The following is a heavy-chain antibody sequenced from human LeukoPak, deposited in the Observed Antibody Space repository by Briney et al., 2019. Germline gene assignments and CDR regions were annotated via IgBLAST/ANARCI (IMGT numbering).Heavy chain of an antibody. Sequence: AGSLRLSCAASGFTFSSYAMNWVRQAPRNRLEWVSGTGSTGVSTFYADSVKGRFTVSRDNSKNTLSLQMNSLRAEDTAVYYCAKDPGVVPAHYFDYWGQGTLVTVSS. CDR2: TGSTGVST. CDR3: AKDPGVVPAHYFDY. D-gene: IGHD2-2*01. J-gene: IGHJ4*02. CDR1: GFTFSSYA. V-gene: IGHV3-23*01.